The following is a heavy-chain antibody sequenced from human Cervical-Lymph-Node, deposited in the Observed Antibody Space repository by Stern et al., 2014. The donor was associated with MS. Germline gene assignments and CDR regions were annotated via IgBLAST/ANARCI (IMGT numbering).Heavy chain of an antibody. CDR3: AREGADNDAFDV. D-gene: IGHD1-26*01. CDR2: INLSDGAT. J-gene: IGHJ3*01. CDR1: GYTFIDYY. V-gene: IGHV1-46*03. Sequence: VQLVQSGAEVKKPGASVTVSCRTSGYTFIDYYIHWVRQAPGQGLEWMGIINLSDGATTYAAKFQGRVTMTRDTSTNTAYMQLGSLTSEDTAVFFCAREGADNDAFDVWGQGTMVTVSS.